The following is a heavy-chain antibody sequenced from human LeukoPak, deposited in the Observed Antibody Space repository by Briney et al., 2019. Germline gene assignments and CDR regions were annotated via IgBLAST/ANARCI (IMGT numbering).Heavy chain of an antibody. CDR3: ARGHYYYDSSGYYYDAFDI. J-gene: IGHJ3*02. CDR1: GYTFTSYD. V-gene: IGHV1-8*01. Sequence: ASVKVSCKASGYTFTSYDINWVRQATGQGLEWMGWMNPNSGNTGYAQKFQGRVTMTRNTSISTAYMELSSLRSEDTAVYYCARGHYYYDSSGYYYDAFDIWGQGTMVTVSS. D-gene: IGHD3-22*01. CDR2: MNPNSGNT.